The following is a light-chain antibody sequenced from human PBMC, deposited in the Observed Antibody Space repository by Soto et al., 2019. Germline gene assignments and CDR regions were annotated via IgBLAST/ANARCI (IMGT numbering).Light chain of an antibody. Sequence: EIMMTQSPATLSVSPGERATLSCRASQSVSSNLAWYQQKPGQAPRLLIYGASTRATGIPARFSGSGSGTEFTLTISSLQSEDFAVYYCQQYNNWPRAFGQGTKMDTK. CDR2: GAS. J-gene: IGKJ1*01. CDR1: QSVSSN. V-gene: IGKV3-15*01. CDR3: QQYNNWPRA.